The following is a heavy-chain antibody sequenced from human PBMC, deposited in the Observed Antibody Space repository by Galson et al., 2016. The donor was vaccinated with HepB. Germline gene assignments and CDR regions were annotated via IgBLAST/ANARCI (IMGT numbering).Heavy chain of an antibody. CDR1: GFTFSSYG. CDR3: ARDTRWSFDC. V-gene: IGHV3-7*01. CDR2: INQDGNEK. J-gene: IGHJ4*02. Sequence: SLRLSCAASGFTFSSYGMHWVRQAPGKGLEWVAKINQDGNEKYYVDSAKGRFTISRDNAEKSLYLQMNSLRGEETAVYYCARDTRWSFDCWGQGALVTVSS. D-gene: IGHD4-23*01.